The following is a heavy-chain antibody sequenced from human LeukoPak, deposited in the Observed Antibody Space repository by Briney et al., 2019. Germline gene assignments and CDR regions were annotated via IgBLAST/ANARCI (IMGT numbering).Heavy chain of an antibody. V-gene: IGHV6-1*01. CDR3: VRGGQGDGYSADEAFDF. CDR2: TYYRSKWYN. D-gene: IGHD5-24*01. CDR1: GDILSSNTTA. Sequence: SQTLSLTCALSGDILSSNTTACNWSRQSPPRGLEWLGRTYYRSKWYNDYAISVKSRMTINPDTSKNHFSLQLNSVTAEDTAVYYCVRGGQGDGYSADEAFDFWGQGTVVTVS. J-gene: IGHJ3*01.